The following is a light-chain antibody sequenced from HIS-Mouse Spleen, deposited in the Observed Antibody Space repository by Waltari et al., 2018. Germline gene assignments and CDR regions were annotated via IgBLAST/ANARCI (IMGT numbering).Light chain of an antibody. CDR3: QQYGSSPLT. J-gene: IGKJ4*01. Sequence: IVLTPSPGTLSLSPGDRATLSCRASQSVSSSYLAWYQQKPGQAPRLLIYGASSRATGIPDRFSGSGSGTDFTLTISRLEPEDFAVYYCQQYGSSPLTFGGGTKVEIK. CDR2: GAS. V-gene: IGKV3-20*01. CDR1: QSVSSSY.